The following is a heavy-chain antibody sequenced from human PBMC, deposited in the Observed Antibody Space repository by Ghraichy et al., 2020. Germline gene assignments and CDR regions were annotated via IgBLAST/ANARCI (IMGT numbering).Heavy chain of an antibody. J-gene: IGHJ4*02. CDR3: VRDRDGYNF. CDR2: IERDGSSA. Sequence: GESLNISCAASGFTFSSYLMHWVRQVPGKGLVWVSRIERDGSSASYADSAKGRFTISRDNAKQTLYLQMNSLRAEDTAVYYCVRDRDGYNFWGQGTLVTVSS. D-gene: IGHD5-24*01. V-gene: IGHV3-74*01. CDR1: GFTFSSYL.